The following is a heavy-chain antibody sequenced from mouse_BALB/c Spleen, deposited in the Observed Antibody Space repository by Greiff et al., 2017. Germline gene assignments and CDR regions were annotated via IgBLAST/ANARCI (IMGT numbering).Heavy chain of an antibody. Sequence: VMLVESGPDLVAPSQSLSITCTVSGFSLTSYGVHWVRQPPGKGLEWLVVIWSDGSTTYNSALKSRLSISKDNSKSQVFLKMNSLQTDDTAMYYCARHGAYGYDAGYYAMDYWGQGTSVTVSS. CDR3: ARHGAYGYDAGYYAMDY. J-gene: IGHJ4*01. CDR1: GFSLTSYG. CDR2: IWSDGST. V-gene: IGHV2-6-2*01. D-gene: IGHD2-2*01.